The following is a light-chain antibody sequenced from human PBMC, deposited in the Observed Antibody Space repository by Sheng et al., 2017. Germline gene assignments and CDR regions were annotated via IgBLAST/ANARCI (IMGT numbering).Light chain of an antibody. J-gene: IGKJ2*01. V-gene: IGKV1-17*03. Sequence: DIQMTQSPSAMSASVGDRITITCRASRDIRNYLAWFQQKPGKAPRRLIYAASNLQSGVPSRFSGSGSGTGFTLTITNLQPEDFATYYCQQYNSAPYTFGQGTKLEI. CDR1: RDIRNY. CDR3: QQYNSAPYT. CDR2: AAS.